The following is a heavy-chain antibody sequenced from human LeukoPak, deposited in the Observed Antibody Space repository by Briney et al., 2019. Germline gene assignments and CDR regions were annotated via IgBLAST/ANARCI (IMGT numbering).Heavy chain of an antibody. Sequence: SETLSLTCTVSGGSINSSSYYWGWIRQPPGKGLEWSGSIYYSGSTYDNPSLKSRVTISVDTSKNKFSLELRSVTAADTAVYSCARHGWLGVGGWYWGQGTLVTVSS. J-gene: IGHJ4*02. V-gene: IGHV4-39*01. CDR1: GGSINSSSYY. CDR2: IYYSGST. CDR3: ARHGWLGVGGWY. D-gene: IGHD6-19*01.